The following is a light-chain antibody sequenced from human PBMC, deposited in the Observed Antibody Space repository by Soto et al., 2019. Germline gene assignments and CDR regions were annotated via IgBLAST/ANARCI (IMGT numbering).Light chain of an antibody. CDR1: QSVSSSY. V-gene: IGKV3-20*01. CDR3: QQYGSSPDT. Sequence: EIVLTQSPGTLSLSSGERATLSCRASQSVSSSYLAWYQHKPGQAPRLLIYGASSRATGIPDRFSGSGSGTDFTLTISRLEPEDFAVYYCQQYGSSPDTFGQGTRLEIK. CDR2: GAS. J-gene: IGKJ5*01.